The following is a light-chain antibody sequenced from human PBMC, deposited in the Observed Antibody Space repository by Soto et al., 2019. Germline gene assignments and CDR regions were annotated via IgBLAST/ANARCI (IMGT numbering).Light chain of an antibody. J-gene: IGKJ2*01. CDR2: DAS. CDR3: QQYNSYPLYT. V-gene: IGKV1-5*01. CDR1: QSISSW. Sequence: DIQMTQSPSTLSASVGDRVTITCRASQSISSWLAWYQQKPGKAHKLLIYDASSLESGVPSRFSGSGSGTEFTLTISSLQPDDFATYYCQQYNSYPLYTFGQGTKLEIK.